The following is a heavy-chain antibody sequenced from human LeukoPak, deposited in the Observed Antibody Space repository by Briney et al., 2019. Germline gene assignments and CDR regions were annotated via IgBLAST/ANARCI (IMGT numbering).Heavy chain of an antibody. Sequence: ASVKVSCKASGYTFTSYYMHWVRQAPGQGLEWMGIINPSGGSTSYAQKFQGRVTMTRDTSTSTVYMELSSLRSEDTAVYYRARGPSIAAAPYNWFDPWGQGTLVTVSS. V-gene: IGHV1-46*01. CDR3: ARGPSIAAAPYNWFDP. J-gene: IGHJ5*02. CDR2: INPSGGST. D-gene: IGHD6-13*01. CDR1: GYTFTSYY.